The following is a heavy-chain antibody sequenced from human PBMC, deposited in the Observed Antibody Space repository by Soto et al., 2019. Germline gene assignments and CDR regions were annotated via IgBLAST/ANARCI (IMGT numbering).Heavy chain of an antibody. CDR1: GYTFSGFY. V-gene: IGHV1-2*02. CDR2: INPNSGGT. Sequence: ASVKVSCKASGYTFSGFYMHWVRQAPGQGLEWMGWINPNSGGTKSAEKFQGRVTMSRDTSISTAYMELSRLTSDDTAVYYCASGAVTGTEGLDFWGQGTQVTVSS. D-gene: IGHD6-19*01. CDR3: ASGAVTGTEGLDF. J-gene: IGHJ4*02.